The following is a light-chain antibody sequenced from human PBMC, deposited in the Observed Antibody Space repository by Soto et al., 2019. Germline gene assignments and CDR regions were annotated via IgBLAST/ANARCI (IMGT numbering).Light chain of an antibody. CDR1: QSISTY. J-gene: IGKJ2*01. Sequence: DIQMTQSPSSLSASVGDRVTITCRASQSISTYFNWYQQKPGKAPKLLIHAASTLQSGVPSRFSGSGSGTDFTLTISSLQPEDFATYYCQQSYSTPRTFGQGTKLEIK. CDR3: QQSYSTPRT. V-gene: IGKV1-39*01. CDR2: AAS.